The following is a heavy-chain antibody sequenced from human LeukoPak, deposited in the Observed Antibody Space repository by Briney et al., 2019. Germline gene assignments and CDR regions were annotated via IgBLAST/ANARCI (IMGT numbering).Heavy chain of an antibody. CDR3: ARGQVTTNSRAFDI. CDR2: IYSGDIT. D-gene: IGHD4-17*01. J-gene: IGHJ3*02. V-gene: IGHV3-53*01. Sequence: PGGSLRLSCAASGFTVSSNYMSWVRQAPGKGLEWVSVIYSGDITYYADSVKGRFTISRDNSKNTLYLQMNSLRAEDTAMYYCARGQVTTNSRAFDIWGQGTMVTVSS. CDR1: GFTVSSNY.